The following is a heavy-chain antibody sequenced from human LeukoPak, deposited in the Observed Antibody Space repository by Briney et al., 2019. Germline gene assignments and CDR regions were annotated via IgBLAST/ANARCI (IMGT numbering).Heavy chain of an antibody. D-gene: IGHD1-26*01. J-gene: IGHJ4*02. CDR1: GFTFSSYG. CDR3: ARPPNSGSYSGYFDY. Sequence: GRSLRLSCAASGFTFSSYGMHWVRQAPGKGLEWVAVIWYDGSNKYYADSVKGRFTISRDNSKNTLYLQMNSLRAEDTAVYYCARPPNSGSYSGYFDYWGQGTLVTVSS. CDR2: IWYDGSNK. V-gene: IGHV3-33*01.